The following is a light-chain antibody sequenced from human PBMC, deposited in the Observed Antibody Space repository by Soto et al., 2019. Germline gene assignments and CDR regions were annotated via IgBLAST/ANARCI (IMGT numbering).Light chain of an antibody. V-gene: IGKV3-15*01. CDR1: QSVSSN. J-gene: IGKJ2*01. CDR2: GAS. CDR3: QQSNKWPYT. Sequence: DIVRTQSPVTLSVSPGERATLSCRASQSVSSNLAWYQQRPGQSLRLLFYGASTRATGIPARFSGSGSGTDFTLTISSLQSEDFAVYYCQQSNKWPYTFGQGTKLE.